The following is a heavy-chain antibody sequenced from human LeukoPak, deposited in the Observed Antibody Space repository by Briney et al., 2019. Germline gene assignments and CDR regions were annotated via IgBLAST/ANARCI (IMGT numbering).Heavy chain of an antibody. D-gene: IGHD3-10*01. J-gene: IGHJ4*02. CDR3: AKDLLRYYYGSGNTFFDY. Sequence: PGGSLRLSCAASGFTFSSYGMYWVRQAPGKGLEWVAFIRYDGSNKYYADSVKGRFTISRDNSKNTLYLQMNSLRAEDTAAYYCAKDLLRYYYGSGNTFFDYWGQGTLVTVSS. CDR1: GFTFSSYG. V-gene: IGHV3-30*02. CDR2: IRYDGSNK.